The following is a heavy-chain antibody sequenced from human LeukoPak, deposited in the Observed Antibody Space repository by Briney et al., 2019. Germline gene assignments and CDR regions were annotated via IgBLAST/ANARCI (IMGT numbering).Heavy chain of an antibody. CDR1: GYTFTGYY. Sequence: ASVKVSCKASGYTFTGYYMHWVGQAPGQGLEWMGWINPNSGGTNYAQKFQGRVTVTRDTSISTAYMELSRLRSDDTAVYYCARGESWSGFIDYWGQGTLVTVSS. J-gene: IGHJ4*02. CDR3: ARGESWSGFIDY. V-gene: IGHV1-2*02. D-gene: IGHD3-3*01. CDR2: INPNSGGT.